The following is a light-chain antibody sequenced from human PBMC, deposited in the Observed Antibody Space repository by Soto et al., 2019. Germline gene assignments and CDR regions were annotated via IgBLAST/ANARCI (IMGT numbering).Light chain of an antibody. CDR1: SSDVGGYNY. CDR2: DVS. Sequence: QSALTQPASVSGSPGQSITISCTGTSSDVGGYNYGSWYQQHPGKAPKLMIYDVSNRPSGVSNRFSGSKSGNTASLTISGLQAEDEADYYCSSYTSSSTLFGTGTQLTVL. V-gene: IGLV2-14*01. J-gene: IGLJ1*01. CDR3: SSYTSSSTL.